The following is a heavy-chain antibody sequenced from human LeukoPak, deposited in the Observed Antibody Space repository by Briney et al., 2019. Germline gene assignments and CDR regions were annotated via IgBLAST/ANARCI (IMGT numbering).Heavy chain of an antibody. J-gene: IGHJ4*02. CDR1: GFTFSSYG. V-gene: IGHV3-30*18. CDR2: ISYDGSMK. Sequence: PGGSLRLSCAASGFTFSSYGMTWARQAPGKGLEWVAVISYDGSMKYYAGSVKGRFTISRDNSKNTLYLQMNSLRAEDTAVYYCAKDFRGYNYGYCFDYWGQGTLVTVSS. CDR3: AKDFRGYNYGYCFDY. D-gene: IGHD5-18*01.